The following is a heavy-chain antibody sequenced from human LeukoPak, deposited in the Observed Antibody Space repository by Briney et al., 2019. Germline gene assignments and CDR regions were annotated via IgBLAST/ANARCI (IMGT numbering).Heavy chain of an antibody. CDR3: ARGGECGSCDGFDI. V-gene: IGHV4-34*01. CDR2: INHSGST. D-gene: IGHD2-15*01. CDR1: GGSFSGYY. J-gene: IGHJ3*02. Sequence: PSETLSLTCAVNGGSFSGYYWIWIRQPPGKGLEWIGEINHSGSTSYNPSLKSRVTISVDTSKNQFSLKLSSVTAADTAIYYCARGGECGSCDGFDIWGQGIMVTVSS.